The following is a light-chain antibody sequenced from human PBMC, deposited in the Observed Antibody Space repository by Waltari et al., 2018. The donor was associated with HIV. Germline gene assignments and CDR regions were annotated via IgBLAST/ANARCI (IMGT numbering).Light chain of an antibody. Sequence: DIQMTQSPSSLSASVRDSVTITCRASQTVNNKLNWYQQKPGEAPKVVIYDASTLQSGVPSRFRGGGSWTDFTLTITSLQLDDFATYFCQQSFSYPLTFGPGTKVDI. J-gene: IGKJ3*01. CDR1: QTVNNK. CDR2: DAS. CDR3: QQSFSYPLT. V-gene: IGKV1-39*01.